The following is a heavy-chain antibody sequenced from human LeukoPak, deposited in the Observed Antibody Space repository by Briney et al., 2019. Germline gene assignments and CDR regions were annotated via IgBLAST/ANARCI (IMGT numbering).Heavy chain of an antibody. J-gene: IGHJ4*02. D-gene: IGHD6-19*01. CDR3: AKYGNSGWVIDN. Sequence: SETLSLSCTVSGGSIGSDYWTWIRQPPGKGLEYIGYIYYTGGTNYNPSLKSRVTISVDTSKNQFSLKLSSVTAADTAVYFCAKYGNSGWVIDNWGQGTLVTVSS. V-gene: IGHV4-59*08. CDR2: IYYTGGT. CDR1: GGSIGSDY.